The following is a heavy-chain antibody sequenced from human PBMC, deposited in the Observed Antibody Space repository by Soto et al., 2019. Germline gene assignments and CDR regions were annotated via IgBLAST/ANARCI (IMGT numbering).Heavy chain of an antibody. D-gene: IGHD3-10*01. CDR1: GGSIRSYY. V-gene: IGHV4-59*08. CDR2: IHYSGST. CDR3: ARRMVRGVIDY. Sequence: QVQLQESGPGLVKPSATVSLTCTVSGGSIRSYYWSWIRQPPGQGLEWIGYIHYSGSTKYSPSLKRHVTIPVDTSKNPFPLQLSSVPAADTAVYDCARRMVRGVIDYWGQGTLVTVSS. J-gene: IGHJ4*02.